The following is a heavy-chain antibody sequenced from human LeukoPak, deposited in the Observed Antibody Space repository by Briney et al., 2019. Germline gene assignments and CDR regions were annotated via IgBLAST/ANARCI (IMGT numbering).Heavy chain of an antibody. CDR3: ARTIGGYSGYDLFDY. J-gene: IGHJ4*02. Sequence: SQTLSLTCTVSGGSISSSSYYWGWIRQPPGKGLEWIGSIYYSGSTYYNPSLKSRVTISVDTSKNQFSLKLSSVTAADTAVYYCARTIGGYSGYDLFDYWGQGTLVTVSS. CDR2: IYYSGST. D-gene: IGHD5-12*01. CDR1: GGSISSSSYY. V-gene: IGHV4-39*07.